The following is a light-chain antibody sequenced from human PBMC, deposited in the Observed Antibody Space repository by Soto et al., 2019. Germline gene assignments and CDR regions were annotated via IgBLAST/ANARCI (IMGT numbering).Light chain of an antibody. Sequence: EIVMTQSPATLSVSPGERATLSCRASQSVNSNLAWYQQKPGQAPRLLIYAASNRATGIPARFSGSGSGTEFTLTISSLQSEDFAVYYCQQYANRPPWTFGQGTKV. CDR1: QSVNSN. V-gene: IGKV3-15*01. CDR3: QQYANRPPWT. J-gene: IGKJ1*01. CDR2: AAS.